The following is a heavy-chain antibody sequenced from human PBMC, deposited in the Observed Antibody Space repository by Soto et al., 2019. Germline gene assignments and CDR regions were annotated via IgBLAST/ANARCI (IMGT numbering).Heavy chain of an antibody. CDR1: GYTFTSYY. CDR3: ARPHGSGYSMPYFYYGMDV. D-gene: IGHD3-3*01. Sequence: GASLKVSCKASGYTFTSYYMHWVRQAPGQGLEWMGIINPSGGSTSYAQKFQGRVTMSRDTSTSTVYMELSSLRSEDTAVYYCARPHGSGYSMPYFYYGMDVWGQGTTVTVSS. V-gene: IGHV1-46*01. CDR2: INPSGGST. J-gene: IGHJ6*02.